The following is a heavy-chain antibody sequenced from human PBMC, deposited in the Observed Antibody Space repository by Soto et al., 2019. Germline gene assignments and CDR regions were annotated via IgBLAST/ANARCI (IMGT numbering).Heavy chain of an antibody. J-gene: IGHJ4*02. CDR3: ARQRTSVVTQAYFDV. CDR2: IYYSGST. Sequence: AETLGLGCTVTVDSISTRNYYWGWIRQPPGKGLEWIGSIYYSGSTYNNPSLRSGVSMSIDTSKDQFSLTLKSVTAADTALYFCARQRTSVVTQAYFDVWAQGSLVTSPQ. CDR1: VDSISTRNYY. D-gene: IGHD2-21*02. V-gene: IGHV4-39*01.